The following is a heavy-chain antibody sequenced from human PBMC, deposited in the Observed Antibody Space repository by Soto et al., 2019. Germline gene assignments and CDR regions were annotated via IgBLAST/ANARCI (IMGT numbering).Heavy chain of an antibody. J-gene: IGHJ6*03. CDR2: INHSGST. CDR1: GGSSSAYY. D-gene: IGHD2-2*01. Sequence: PSETLPLTWAAYGGSSSAYYWPWTRQPPGKGLEWIGEINHSGSTNYNPSLKSRVTISVDTSKNQFSLKLSSVTAADTAVYYCARGTVIVRGYYYYYYYMDVWGKGTTVT. V-gene: IGHV4-34*01. CDR3: ARGTVIVRGYYYYYYYMDV.